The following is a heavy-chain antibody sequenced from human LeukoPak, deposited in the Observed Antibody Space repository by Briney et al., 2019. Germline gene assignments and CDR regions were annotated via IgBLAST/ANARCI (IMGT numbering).Heavy chain of an antibody. D-gene: IGHD3-3*01. CDR1: GFTFSSYA. J-gene: IGHJ3*02. CDR3: ARVRFRDAFDI. Sequence: GGSLRLSCAASGFTFSSYAMHWVRQAPGKGLEWVAVISYDGSNKYYADSVKGRFTISRDNSKNTLYQQLNSLRAEDTAVYYCARVRFRDAFDIWGQGTMVTVSS. V-gene: IGHV3-30*04. CDR2: ISYDGSNK.